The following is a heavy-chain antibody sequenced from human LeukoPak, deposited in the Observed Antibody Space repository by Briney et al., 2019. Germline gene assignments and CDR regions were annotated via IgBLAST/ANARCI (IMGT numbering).Heavy chain of an antibody. Sequence: GGSLRLPCVASGFTFSSYEMNWVRQAPGKGLEWVSYISRSGSTIYYADSVKGRFTISRDNAKKSLFLQMNSLRAEDTAVYYCARDRDCSTTSCYDGHFDYWGQGTLVTVSS. CDR2: ISRSGSTI. D-gene: IGHD2-2*01. CDR1: GFTFSSYE. CDR3: ARDRDCSTTSCYDGHFDY. V-gene: IGHV3-48*03. J-gene: IGHJ4*02.